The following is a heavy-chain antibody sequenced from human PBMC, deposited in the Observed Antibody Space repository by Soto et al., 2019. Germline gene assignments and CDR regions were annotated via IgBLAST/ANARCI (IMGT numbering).Heavy chain of an antibody. J-gene: IGHJ4*02. CDR2: ISSSGSTI. Sequence: GGSLRLSCAASGFTFSDYYMSWIRQAPGKGLEWVSYISSSGSTIYYADSVKGRFTISRDNAKNSLYLQMNSLRAEDTAVYYCARAPDVTDATFDYWGQGTLVTVSS. CDR1: GFTFSDYY. D-gene: IGHD2-21*02. V-gene: IGHV3-11*01. CDR3: ARAPDVTDATFDY.